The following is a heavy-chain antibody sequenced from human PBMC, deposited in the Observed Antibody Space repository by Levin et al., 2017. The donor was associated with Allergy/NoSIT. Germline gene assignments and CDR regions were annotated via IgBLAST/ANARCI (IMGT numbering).Heavy chain of an antibody. CDR2: IGTEGDT. J-gene: IGHJ4*02. V-gene: IGHV3-13*01. Sequence: GESLKISCAASGFTFSSYDMHWVRQAAGKGLEWVSVIGTEGDTYYAGSVKGRFTISRENAKNSLYLQMNSLRAGDTAVYYCARDVGALDYWGQGTLVTVSS. CDR1: GFTFSSYD. CDR3: ARDVGALDY. D-gene: IGHD1-26*01.